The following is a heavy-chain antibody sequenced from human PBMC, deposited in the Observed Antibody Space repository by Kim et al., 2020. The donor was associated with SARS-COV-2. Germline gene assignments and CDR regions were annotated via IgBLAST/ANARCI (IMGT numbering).Heavy chain of an antibody. CDR1: GFTFSSYG. D-gene: IGHD5-18*01. CDR3: ARSGGYSYGKVTYYFDY. J-gene: IGHJ4*02. Sequence: GGSLRLSCAASGFTFSSYGMHWVRQAPGKGLEWVAVIWYDGSNKYYADSVKGRFTISRDNSKNTLYLQMNSLRAEDTAVYYCARSGGYSYGKVTYYFDYWGQGTLVTVSS. CDR2: IWYDGSNK. V-gene: IGHV3-33*01.